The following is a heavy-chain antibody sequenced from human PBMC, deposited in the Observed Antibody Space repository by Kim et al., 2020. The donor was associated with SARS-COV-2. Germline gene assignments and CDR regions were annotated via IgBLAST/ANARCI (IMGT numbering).Heavy chain of an antibody. Sequence: GGSLRLSCAASGFSVSSYYMRWVRQAPGKGLECVSVIHTNSTTYYADSVKGRFTISRHNSKNSLYLQMNSLRAEDTAVYYCATLNWATIDLDYTFEYWGQGTLVTVSS. CDR2: IHTNSTT. D-gene: IGHD5-12*01. J-gene: IGHJ4*02. CDR3: ATLNWATIDLDYTFEY. V-gene: IGHV3-53*01. CDR1: GFSVSSYY.